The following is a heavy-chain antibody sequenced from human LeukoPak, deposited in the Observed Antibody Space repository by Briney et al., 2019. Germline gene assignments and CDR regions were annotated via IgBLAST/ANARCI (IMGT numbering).Heavy chain of an antibody. V-gene: IGHV3-23*01. Sequence: GGSLRLSCVASGFTFSSYAMNWVRQAPGKGLEWISVISGSGGSTYYADSMKGRFTISRDNSKNTLYLQMNSLRAEDTAFYYCARGLMGGYPYFENWGQGTLVTVSS. D-gene: IGHD3-22*01. CDR1: GFTFSSYA. CDR2: ISGSGGST. J-gene: IGHJ4*02. CDR3: ARGLMGGYPYFEN.